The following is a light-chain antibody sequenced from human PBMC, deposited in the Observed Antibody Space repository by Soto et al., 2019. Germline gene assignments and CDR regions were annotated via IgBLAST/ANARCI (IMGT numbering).Light chain of an antibody. V-gene: IGLV2-8*01. J-gene: IGLJ1*01. CDR2: EVN. Sequence: QSVLTQPPSASGSPGQSVTISCTGTSSDVGAYIYVSWYQQHPGKAPKLLIFEVNKRPSGVPDRFSGSRSGNTASLTVSGLQPEDEADYFCSSYTTAGSSYYVFGTGTKVTVL. CDR1: SSDVGAYIY. CDR3: SSYTTAGSSYYV.